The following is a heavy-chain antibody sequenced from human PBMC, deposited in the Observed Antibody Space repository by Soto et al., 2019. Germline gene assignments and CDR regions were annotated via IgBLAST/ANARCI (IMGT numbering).Heavy chain of an antibody. CDR2: IYYSGST. CDR3: ARLPGRWYSSSSGPFDY. D-gene: IGHD6-6*01. J-gene: IGHJ4*02. CDR1: GGSISSSSYY. V-gene: IGHV4-39*01. Sequence: QLQLQESGPGLVKPSETLSLTCTVSGGSISSSSYYWGWIRQPPGKGLEWIGSIYYSGSTYYNPSLKSRVTISVDTSKNQFSLKLSSVTAADTAVYYCARLPGRWYSSSSGPFDYWGQGTLVTVSS.